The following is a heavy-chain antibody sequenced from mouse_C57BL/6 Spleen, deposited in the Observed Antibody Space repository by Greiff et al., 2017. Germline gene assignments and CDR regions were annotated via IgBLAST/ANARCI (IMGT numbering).Heavy chain of an antibody. D-gene: IGHD2-1*01. CDR2: IHPNSGST. V-gene: IGHV1-64*01. CDR1: GYTFTSYW. CDR3: AIPVYGNYAMDY. Sequence: QVQLQQPGAELVKPGASVKLSCKASGYTFTSYWMHWVKQRPGQGLEWIGMIHPNSGSTNYNEKFTSKATLTVDKSSSTAYMQLSSLTSEDSAVYYCAIPVYGNYAMDYWGQGTSVTVSS. J-gene: IGHJ4*01.